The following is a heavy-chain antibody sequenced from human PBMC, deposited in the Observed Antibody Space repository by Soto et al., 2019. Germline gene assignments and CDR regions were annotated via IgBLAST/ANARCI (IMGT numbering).Heavy chain of an antibody. V-gene: IGHV3-21*06. CDR3: ARESEDLTSNFDY. Sequence: GGSLRLSCAASGFTFTRYSMNWVRQAPGKGLEWVSSISSTTSYIYYGDSMKGRFTISRDNAKNSLYLEMNSLRAEDTAVYYCARESEDLTSNFDYWGQGTLVTVSS. J-gene: IGHJ4*02. CDR1: GFTFTRYS. CDR2: ISSTTSYI.